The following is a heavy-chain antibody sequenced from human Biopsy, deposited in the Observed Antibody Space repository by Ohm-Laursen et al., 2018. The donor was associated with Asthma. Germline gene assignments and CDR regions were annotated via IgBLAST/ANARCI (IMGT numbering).Heavy chain of an antibody. CDR2: ISWNSGSI. V-gene: IGHV3-9*01. J-gene: IGHJ4*02. D-gene: IGHD2-21*01. CDR1: GFTFDDYG. CDR3: AKATLGDIGKDY. Sequence: RSLRLSCTAPGFTFDDYGMHWVRQAPGKGLERVSGISWNSGSIGYADSVKGRFTISRDNAKNSLYLQMNSLRVEDTALYYCAKATLGDIGKDYWGQGTLVTVSS.